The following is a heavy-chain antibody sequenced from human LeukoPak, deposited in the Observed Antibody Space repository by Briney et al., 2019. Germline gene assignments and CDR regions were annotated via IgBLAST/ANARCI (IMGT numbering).Heavy chain of an antibody. D-gene: IGHD5-18*01. CDR2: IYRGGST. CDR1: GGSLSSNNW. V-gene: IGHV4-4*02. J-gene: IGHJ4*02. Sequence: PSETLSLTCAVSGGSLSSNNWWIWVRQSPETGLEWVAVIYRGGSTNYNPSLKSRVTISMDKSKNQLSLKLNFVTAADTAVYYCARDRGGYTYSHDYWGQGTLVTVSS. CDR3: ARDRGGYTYSHDY.